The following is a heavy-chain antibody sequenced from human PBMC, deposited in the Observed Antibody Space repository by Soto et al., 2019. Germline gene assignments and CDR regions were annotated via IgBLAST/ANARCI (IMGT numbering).Heavy chain of an antibody. J-gene: IGHJ6*02. D-gene: IGHD6-13*01. V-gene: IGHV3-23*01. CDR2: ISSNGGRT. Sequence: EVQLLESGGGLVQPGESLRLSCAASGFTFGNYFMKWVRQAPGKGLEWVSDISSNGGRTHYADSVRGRFTISRDNSRNTLYLQMSSLRAEDTALYYWAQDLRWYGMDVWGQGTTVTVSS. CDR3: AQDLRWYGMDV. CDR1: GFTFGNYF.